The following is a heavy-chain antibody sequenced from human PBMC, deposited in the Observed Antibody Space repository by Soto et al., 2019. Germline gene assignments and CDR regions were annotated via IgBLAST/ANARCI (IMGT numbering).Heavy chain of an antibody. J-gene: IGHJ5*02. D-gene: IGHD2-2*01. V-gene: IGHV1-18*01. Sequence: APVKVSCRTSGYTFVSDGINWVRQAPGQGLEWMGWISPGSGNIIYAQKFHGRVTLTTDTSTSTVFMDLRSLRFDDTAVYYCARDLMYTSSPDSGFDPWGQGTLVTVSS. CDR2: ISPGSGNI. CDR1: GYTFVSDG. CDR3: ARDLMYTSSPDSGFDP.